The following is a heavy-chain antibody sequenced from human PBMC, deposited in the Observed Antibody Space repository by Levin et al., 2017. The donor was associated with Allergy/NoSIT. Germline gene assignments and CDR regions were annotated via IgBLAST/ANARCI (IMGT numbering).Heavy chain of an antibody. CDR2: IIPIFGTA. Sequence: KISCKASGGTFSSYAISWVRQAPGQGLEWMGGIIPIFGTANYAQKFQGRVTITADKSTSTAYMELSSLRSEDTAVYYCARGDPYYYDSSGSDWGQGTLVTVSS. CDR1: GGTFSSYA. J-gene: IGHJ4*02. D-gene: IGHD3-22*01. CDR3: ARGDPYYYDSSGSD. V-gene: IGHV1-69*06.